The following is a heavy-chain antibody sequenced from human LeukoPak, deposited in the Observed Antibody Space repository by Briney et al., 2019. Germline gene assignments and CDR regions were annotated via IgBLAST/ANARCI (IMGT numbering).Heavy chain of an antibody. D-gene: IGHD2-2*01. CDR3: AAHDCSSTSCYEDY. V-gene: IGHV3-74*01. CDR1: GFTFSSYW. Sequence: GGSLRLSCAASGFTFSSYWMHWVRQAPGKGLVWVSRINSDGSSTSYADSVKGRFTISRDNSKNTLYLQMNSLRAEDTAVYYCAAHDCSSTSCYEDYWGQGTLVTVSS. J-gene: IGHJ4*02. CDR2: INSDGSST.